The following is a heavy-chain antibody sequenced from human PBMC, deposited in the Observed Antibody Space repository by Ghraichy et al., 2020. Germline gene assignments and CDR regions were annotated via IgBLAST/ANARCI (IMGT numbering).Heavy chain of an antibody. D-gene: IGHD2-2*01. Sequence: GGSLRLSCAASGFTFSSYGMHWVRQAPGKGLEWVAFIRYDGSNKYYADSVKGRFTISRDNSKNTLYLQMNSLRAEDTAVYYCAKVGACSSTSCFTSWFDPWGQGTLVTISS. CDR1: GFTFSSYG. J-gene: IGHJ5*02. CDR3: AKVGACSSTSCFTSWFDP. CDR2: IRYDGSNK. V-gene: IGHV3-30*02.